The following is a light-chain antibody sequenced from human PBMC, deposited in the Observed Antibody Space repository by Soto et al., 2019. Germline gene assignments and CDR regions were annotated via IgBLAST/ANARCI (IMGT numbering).Light chain of an antibody. CDR3: QHYYSYPYT. Sequence: DIQMTQSPSTLSASVGDRVTITCRASQIIGSSLAWYQQKPGKAPKLLIYDASTLRSGVPSRFSGSESGTEFTLTISSLQPDDSSTYFGQHYYSYPYTFGQGTKLEIK. J-gene: IGKJ2*01. CDR2: DAS. CDR1: QIIGSS. V-gene: IGKV1-5*01.